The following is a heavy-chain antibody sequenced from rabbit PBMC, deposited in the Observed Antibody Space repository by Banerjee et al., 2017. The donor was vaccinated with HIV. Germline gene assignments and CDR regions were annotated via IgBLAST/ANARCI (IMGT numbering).Heavy chain of an antibody. CDR1: GFDFSSYY. D-gene: IGHD2-1*01. CDR3: ARDRYSYDDYGDPISSTRLDL. J-gene: IGHJ3*01. V-gene: IGHV1S7*01. CDR2: IDPVFGST. Sequence: QLVESGGDLVKPEGSLTLTCTASGFDFSSYYMSWVRQAPGKGLEWIGYIDPVFGSTDYASWVNGRFTISSHNAQNTLYLQLNSLTAADTATYFCARDRYSYDDYGDPISSTRLDLWGPGTLVTVS.